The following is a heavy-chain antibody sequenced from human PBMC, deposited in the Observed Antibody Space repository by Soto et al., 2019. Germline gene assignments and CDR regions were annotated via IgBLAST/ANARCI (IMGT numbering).Heavy chain of an antibody. V-gene: IGHV3-30-3*01. CDR3: VREDVAGRHPTYYYNGMDV. CDR2: ISYDGSLK. CDR1: GLTFRTSA. Sequence: GGSLRLACAASGLTFRTSAMHWVRQAPGKGLEWVAFISYDGSLKYYAASVKGRFTISRDNSKNTLHLQMDSLRPEDTALSYCVREDVAGRHPTYYYNGMDVWGRVTKVAFSS. J-gene: IGHJ6*02.